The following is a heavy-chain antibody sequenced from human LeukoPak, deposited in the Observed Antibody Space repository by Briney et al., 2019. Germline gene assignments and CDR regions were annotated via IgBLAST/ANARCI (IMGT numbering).Heavy chain of an antibody. V-gene: IGHV4-4*07. CDR1: GGSISSYY. D-gene: IGHD1-26*01. J-gene: IGHJ6*02. Sequence: SETLSLTCTVSGGSISSYYWSWIRQPAGKGLEWIGRIYTSGSTNYNPSLKSRVTMSVDTSKNQFSLKLSSVTAADTAVYYCARQKWEQQGRDYYFNGLDVWGQGTTVTVSS. CDR3: ARQKWEQQGRDYYFNGLDV. CDR2: IYTSGST.